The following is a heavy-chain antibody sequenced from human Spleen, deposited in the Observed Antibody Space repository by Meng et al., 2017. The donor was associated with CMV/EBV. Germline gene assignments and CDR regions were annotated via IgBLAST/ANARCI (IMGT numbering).Heavy chain of an antibody. CDR3: ARDRRGYYDSSGSYGMDV. D-gene: IGHD3-22*01. J-gene: IGHJ6*02. CDR2: ISSSSSYI. CDR1: GFTFSSYS. Sequence: GGSLRLSCAASGFTFSSYSMNWVRQAPGKGLEWVSSISSSSSYIYYADSVKGRFTISRDNAKNTLYLQMNSLRAEDTAVYHCARDRRGYYDSSGSYGMDVWGQGTTVTVSS. V-gene: IGHV3-21*04.